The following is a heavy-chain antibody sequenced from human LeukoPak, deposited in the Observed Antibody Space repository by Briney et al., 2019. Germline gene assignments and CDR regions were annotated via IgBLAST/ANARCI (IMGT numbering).Heavy chain of an antibody. CDR1: GGSFSEYY. J-gene: IGHJ3*02. CDR2: ISQSGSI. D-gene: IGHD2-2*01. Sequence: PSETLSLTCAVYGGSFSEYYWSWIRQSPGKGLEWIAEISQSGSINYNPSLKSRVTISVDASKKQFSLKMSSVTAADTAMYYCARVPTGRNVVAAAARMGCNGAFDIWGQGTMVTVSS. V-gene: IGHV4-34*01. CDR3: ARVPTGRNVVAAAARMGCNGAFDI.